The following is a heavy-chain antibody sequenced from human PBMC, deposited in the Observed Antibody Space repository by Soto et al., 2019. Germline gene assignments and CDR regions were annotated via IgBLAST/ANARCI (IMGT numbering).Heavy chain of an antibody. CDR2: IYYSGSN. J-gene: IGHJ4*02. CDR1: GGSISSYY. CDR3: ARACSSNSCYDVFDY. D-gene: IGHD2-2*01. V-gene: IGHV4-59*12. Sequence: SETLSLTCTVSGGSISSYYWSWIRQPPGKGLEWIGYIYYSGSNNYNPSLKSRVTMSVDTSKNQFSLKLGAVTAADTAVYYCARACSSNSCYDVFDYWGQGTLVTVSS.